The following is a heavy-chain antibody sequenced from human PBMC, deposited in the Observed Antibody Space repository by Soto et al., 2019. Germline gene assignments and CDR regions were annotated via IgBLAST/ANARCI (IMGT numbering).Heavy chain of an antibody. CDR1: GFTFSSYA. CDR3: ARDLLTGNDAFDI. D-gene: IGHD7-27*01. CDR2: ISYDGSNK. Sequence: GESLKISCAASGFTFSSYAMHWVRQAPGKGLEWVAVISYDGSNKYYADSVKGRFTISRDNSKNTLYLQMNSLRAEDTAVYYCARDLLTGNDAFDIWGQGTMVTVSS. V-gene: IGHV3-30*04. J-gene: IGHJ3*02.